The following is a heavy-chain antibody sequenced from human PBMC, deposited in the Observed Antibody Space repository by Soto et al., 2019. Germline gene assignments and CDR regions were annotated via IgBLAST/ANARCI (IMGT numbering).Heavy chain of an antibody. D-gene: IGHD1-7*01. CDR3: ARVPLRTNWFDP. V-gene: IGHV1-8*01. CDR1: GYTFTRND. Sequence: QVQLVQSGAEVKKPGASVKVSCKASGYTFTRNDINWVRQATGQGLEWMGWMDPNSGNTGYAQKFQGRVTMPRNTSISTAYMELSSLRSEDTAVYYCARVPLRTNWFDPWGQGTLVTGSS. CDR2: MDPNSGNT. J-gene: IGHJ5*02.